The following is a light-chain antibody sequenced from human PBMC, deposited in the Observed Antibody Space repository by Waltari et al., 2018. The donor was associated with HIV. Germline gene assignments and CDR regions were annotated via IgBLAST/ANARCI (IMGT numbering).Light chain of an antibody. CDR1: QSVSSSY. CDR3: QQYGRSPYT. V-gene: IGKV3-20*01. CDR2: GAS. J-gene: IGKJ2*01. Sequence: EIVLTQSPGTLSLSPGEGATLSCRASQSVSSSYLAWYQQKPGQAPRLLIYGASNRATGIPDRFRGSGSVTDFTFTISRLEPEDTAVYYCQQYGRSPYTFGQGTNLRIK.